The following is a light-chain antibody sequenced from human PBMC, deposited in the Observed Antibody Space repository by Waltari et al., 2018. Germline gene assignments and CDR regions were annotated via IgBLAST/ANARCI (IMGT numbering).Light chain of an antibody. J-gene: IGLJ1*01. V-gene: IGLV2-14*03. CDR3: NSHTTVSSLV. CDR1: SSDIGAYNY. Sequence: QSSLTQPASVSGSHGQSITIYCTGTSSDIGAYNYASWYQQHPGKAPKLLIYDVTYRPSGVSSRFSGSKSGNTASLTISGLQAEDEADYYCNSHTTVSSLVFGTGTKVTVL. CDR2: DVT.